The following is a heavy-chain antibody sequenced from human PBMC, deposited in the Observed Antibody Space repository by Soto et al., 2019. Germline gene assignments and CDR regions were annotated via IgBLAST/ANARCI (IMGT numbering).Heavy chain of an antibody. CDR2: MNPNSGNT. V-gene: IGHV1-8*01. CDR3: ARGLRIVATGAWFDP. Sequence: ASVKVSCKASGYTFTRYDINWVRQATGQGLEWMGWMNPNSGNTGYAQKFQGRVTMTRNTSISTAYMELSSLRSEDTAVYYCARGLRIVATGAWFDPWGQGTLVPVSS. D-gene: IGHD5-12*01. CDR1: GYTFTRYD. J-gene: IGHJ5*02.